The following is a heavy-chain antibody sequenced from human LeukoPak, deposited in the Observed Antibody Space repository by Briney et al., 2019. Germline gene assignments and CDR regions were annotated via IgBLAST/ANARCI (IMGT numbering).Heavy chain of an antibody. V-gene: IGHV1-69*06. D-gene: IGHD3-10*01. CDR1: GGTFSSYA. J-gene: IGHJ4*02. CDR2: IIPIFGTA. Sequence: SVKVSCKASGGTFSSYAVSWVRQAPGQGLEWMGGIIPIFGTANYAQKFQGRVTITADKSTSTAYMELSSLRSEDTAVYYCARDLSGVALGYWGQGTLVTVSS. CDR3: ARDLSGVALGY.